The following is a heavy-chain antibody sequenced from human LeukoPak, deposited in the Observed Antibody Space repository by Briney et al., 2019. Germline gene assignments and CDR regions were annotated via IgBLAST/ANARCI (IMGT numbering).Heavy chain of an antibody. Sequence: QASETLSLTCTVSGGSISSSSYYWGWIRQPPGKGLEWIGSIYYSGNTNYNPSLESRVTISVDTSKNQFSLKLTSVTAADTAVYYCARTRSSTWHLLDYWGQGTLVTVSS. CDR3: ARTRSSTWHLLDY. CDR1: GGSISSSSYY. J-gene: IGHJ4*02. D-gene: IGHD6-13*01. V-gene: IGHV4-39*07. CDR2: IYYSGNT.